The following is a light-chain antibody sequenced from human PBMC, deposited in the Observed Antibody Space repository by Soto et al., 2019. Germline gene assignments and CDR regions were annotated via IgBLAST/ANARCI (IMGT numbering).Light chain of an antibody. CDR2: EVS. Sequence: QSALTQPASVSESPGQSITISCTGSSSDVDVSTFVSWYRQHPGKAPELIIYEVSNRPSGVSNRFSGSKSGNTASLTISGIQAEDEADYYCSSYTTSHTLVFGGGTKVTVL. V-gene: IGLV2-14*01. CDR3: SSYTTSHTLV. J-gene: IGLJ2*01. CDR1: SSDVDVSTF.